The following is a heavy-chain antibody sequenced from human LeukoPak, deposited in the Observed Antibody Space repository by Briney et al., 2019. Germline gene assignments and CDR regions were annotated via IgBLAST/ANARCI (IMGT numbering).Heavy chain of an antibody. CDR1: GFTFSSYS. J-gene: IGHJ4*02. V-gene: IGHV3-21*04. CDR3: AKSGGEFVEMATIYYFDS. D-gene: IGHD5-24*01. CDR2: ISSSSSYI. Sequence: GSLRLSCAASGFTFSSYSMNWVRQAPGKGLEWVSSISSSSSYIYYADSVKGRFTISRDNAKNSLYLQMNSLRAEDTALYYCAKSGGEFVEMATIYYFDSWGQGTLVTVSS.